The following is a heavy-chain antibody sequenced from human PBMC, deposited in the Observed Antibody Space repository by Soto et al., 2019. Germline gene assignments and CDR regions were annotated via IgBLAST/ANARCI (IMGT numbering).Heavy chain of an antibody. CDR1: GGSVSSGSYY. CDR3: ARAASYASSYYFDF. J-gene: IGHJ4*02. CDR2: IYYSGST. V-gene: IGHV4-61*01. D-gene: IGHD6-6*01. Sequence: LSLTCTVSGGSVSSGSYYWSWIRQPPGKGLEWIGFIYYSGSTSYYPSFKSRVTISLDTSRNQFSLKLSSVTAADTAVYYCARAASYASSYYFDFWGQGTLVTVSS.